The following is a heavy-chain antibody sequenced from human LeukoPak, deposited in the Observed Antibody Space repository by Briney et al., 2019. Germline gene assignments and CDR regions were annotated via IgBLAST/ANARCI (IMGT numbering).Heavy chain of an antibody. D-gene: IGHD6-6*01. Sequence: GASVKVSCKASGYTFTSYDINWVRQATGQGLEWMGWMNPNSGNTGYAQKFQGRVTMTRNTSISTAYMELSSLRSEDTAVYYCARGIAARRRGVYYYYYMDVWGKGTTVTVSS. CDR2: MNPNSGNT. CDR1: GYTFTSYD. V-gene: IGHV1-8*01. CDR3: ARGIAARRRGVYYYYYMDV. J-gene: IGHJ6*03.